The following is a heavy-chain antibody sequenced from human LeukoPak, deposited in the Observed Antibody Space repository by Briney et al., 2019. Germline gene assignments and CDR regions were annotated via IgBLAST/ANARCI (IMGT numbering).Heavy chain of an antibody. D-gene: IGHD6-13*01. CDR1: GYTFTGYY. J-gene: IGHJ5*02. V-gene: IGHV1-2*04. CDR2: INPNSGGT. CDR3: ARLSAAAGTLAGFDP. Sequence: ASVKVSCKASGYTFTGYYMHWVRQAPGQGLGWMGWINPNSGGTNYAQKFQGWVTMTRDTSISTAYMELSRLRSDDTAVYYCARLSAAAGTLAGFDPWGQGTLVTVSS.